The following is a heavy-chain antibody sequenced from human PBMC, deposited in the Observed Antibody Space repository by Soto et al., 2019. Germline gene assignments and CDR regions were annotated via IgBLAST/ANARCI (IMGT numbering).Heavy chain of an antibody. CDR3: ARDKARYNWNYEAVDY. J-gene: IGHJ4*02. D-gene: IGHD1-7*01. V-gene: IGHV1-18*01. CDR1: GYTFTSYG. Sequence: QVQLVQSGAEVKKPGASVKVSCKASGYTFTSYGISWVRQAPGQGLEWMGWISAYNGNTNYAQKLQGRVTMTTDTSTSTAYMELRSLRADDTAVYYCARDKARYNWNYEAVDYWGQGTLVTVSS. CDR2: ISAYNGNT.